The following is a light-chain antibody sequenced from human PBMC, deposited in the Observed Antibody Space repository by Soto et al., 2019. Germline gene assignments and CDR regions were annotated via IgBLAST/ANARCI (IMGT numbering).Light chain of an antibody. CDR2: GAS. J-gene: IGKJ2*01. Sequence: EIVMTQSPATLSVSPGERATVSCRASQSVSSILAWYQQKPGQAPRLLIYGASTRATGIPARFSGSGSGTEFTLTIGSLQSEDFAVYYCQQHNNWPRTFGQGTKLEIK. CDR1: QSVSSI. CDR3: QQHNNWPRT. V-gene: IGKV3-15*01.